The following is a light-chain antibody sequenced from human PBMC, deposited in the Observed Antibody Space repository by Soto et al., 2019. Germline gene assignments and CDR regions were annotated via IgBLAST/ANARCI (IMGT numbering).Light chain of an antibody. CDR3: QQYGDLPWT. Sequence: ALTQSPCTLSSSPGERATLSCRASQRVSSNYLAWYQQKPVQAPRLLIYGASSRATGIPDRFSGSGSGTDFTLTIDRLESEDFAVYFCQQYGDLPWTFGQGTKVDI. J-gene: IGKJ1*01. CDR1: QRVSSNY. CDR2: GAS. V-gene: IGKV3-20*01.